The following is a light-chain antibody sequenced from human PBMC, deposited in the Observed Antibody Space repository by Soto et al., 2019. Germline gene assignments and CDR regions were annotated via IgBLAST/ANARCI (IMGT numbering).Light chain of an antibody. Sequence: VLTQSPATRSLSPGERATLSCRASLSVSVYLDWYQQKPGQAPRLLIYGASSRATGIPDRFSGSGSGTDFTLTISRLEPEDFAVYYCQQYGSSPGTFGPGTKVDIK. J-gene: IGKJ3*01. CDR1: LSVSVY. CDR3: QQYGSSPGT. CDR2: GAS. V-gene: IGKV3-20*01.